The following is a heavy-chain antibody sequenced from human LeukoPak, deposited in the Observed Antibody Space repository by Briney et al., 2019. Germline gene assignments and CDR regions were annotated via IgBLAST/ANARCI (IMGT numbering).Heavy chain of an antibody. CDR1: GYTFTSYS. CDR2: ISAYNGNT. D-gene: IGHD2/OR15-2a*01. CDR3: VTKIGNWFDP. J-gene: IGHJ5*02. Sequence: ASVKVSCKASGYTFTSYSISWVRQAPGQGLEWMGWISAYNGNTNYAQKLQGTVTMTTDTSTSTAYTELRSLRSDDTAVYFCVTKIGNWFDPWGQGTLVTVSS. V-gene: IGHV1-18*01.